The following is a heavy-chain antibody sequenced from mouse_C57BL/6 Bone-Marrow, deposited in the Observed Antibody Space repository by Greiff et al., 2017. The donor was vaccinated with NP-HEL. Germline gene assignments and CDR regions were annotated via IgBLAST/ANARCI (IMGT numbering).Heavy chain of an antibody. Sequence: VQLKQSGGGLVQPGGSLKLSCAASGFTFSDYYMYWVRQTPEKRLEWVAYISNGGGSTYYPDTVQGRFTISRDNAKNTLYLQMSRLKSEDTAMYYCARRDYYGSGWYFDVWGTGTTVTVAS. CDR2: ISNGGGST. D-gene: IGHD1-1*01. V-gene: IGHV5-12*01. CDR1: GFTFSDYY. CDR3: ARRDYYGSGWYFDV. J-gene: IGHJ1*03.